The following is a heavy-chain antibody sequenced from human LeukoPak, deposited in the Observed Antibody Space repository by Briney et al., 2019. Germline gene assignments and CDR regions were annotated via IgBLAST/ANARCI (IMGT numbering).Heavy chain of an antibody. CDR3: ARKGPANYYYYYMDV. Sequence: ASVKVSCKASGYTFTSYDINWVRQATGQGLEWMGWMNPNSGNTGYAPKFQGRVTMTRNTSISTAYTELSSLRSEDTAVYYCARKGPANYYYYYMDVWGKGTTVTVSS. CDR1: GYTFTSYD. D-gene: IGHD2-2*01. V-gene: IGHV1-8*01. J-gene: IGHJ6*03. CDR2: MNPNSGNT.